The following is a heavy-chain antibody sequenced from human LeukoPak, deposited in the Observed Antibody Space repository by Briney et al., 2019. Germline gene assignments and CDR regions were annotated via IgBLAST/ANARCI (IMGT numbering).Heavy chain of an antibody. CDR3: AREDGVDTASYFDY. J-gene: IGHJ4*02. CDR1: GGTFSSYA. V-gene: IGHV1-69*13. Sequence: SVKVSCKASGGTFSSYAISWVRQAPGQGLEWMGGIVPIFGTANYAQKFQGRVTITADESTSTAYTELSSLRSEDTAVYYCAREDGVDTASYFDYWGQGTLVTVSS. CDR2: IVPIFGTA. D-gene: IGHD5-18*01.